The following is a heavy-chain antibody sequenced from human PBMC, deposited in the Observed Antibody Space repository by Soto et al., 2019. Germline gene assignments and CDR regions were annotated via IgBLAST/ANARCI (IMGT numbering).Heavy chain of an antibody. CDR1: GGSISSGGYY. D-gene: IGHD2-8*01. Sequence: QVQLQESGPGPVKPSQTLSLTCTVSGGSISSGGYYWSWIRQHPGKGLEWIGYIYYSGSTYYNPSLKSRVTISVDTSKNQFSLKLSSVTAADTTVYYCARAPVNLMVYEGGFDPWGQGTLVTVSS. J-gene: IGHJ5*02. V-gene: IGHV4-31*03. CDR2: IYYSGST. CDR3: ARAPVNLMVYEGGFDP.